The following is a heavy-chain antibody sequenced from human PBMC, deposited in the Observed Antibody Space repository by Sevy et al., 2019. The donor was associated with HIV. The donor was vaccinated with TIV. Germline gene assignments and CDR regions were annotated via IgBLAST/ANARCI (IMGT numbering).Heavy chain of an antibody. CDR1: GFTFSSYS. CDR2: ISGSSNTK. V-gene: IGHV3-48*01. CDR3: ARDPEQLVGNYFDY. D-gene: IGHD6-13*01. J-gene: IGHJ4*02. Sequence: GGSLRLSCAASGFTFSSYSMNWVRQAPGKGLEWVSYISGSSNTKYYADSVKGGFTISRDNAKNSLYLQMNSLRAEDTAVDYCARDPEQLVGNYFDYWGQGTPVTVSS.